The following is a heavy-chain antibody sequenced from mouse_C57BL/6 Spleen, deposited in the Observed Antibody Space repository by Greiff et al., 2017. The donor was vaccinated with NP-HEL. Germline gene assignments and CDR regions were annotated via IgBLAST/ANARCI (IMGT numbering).Heavy chain of an antibody. Sequence: QVQLQQSGAELVKPGASVKLSCKASGYTFTSYWMQWVKQRPGQGLEWIGEIDPSDSYTNYNQKFEGKATLTVDTSSSTAYMQLSSLTSEDSAVYYCARQGAAQATSWFAYWGQGTLVTVSA. V-gene: IGHV1-50*01. CDR1: GYTFTSYW. CDR3: ARQGAAQATSWFAY. D-gene: IGHD3-2*02. CDR2: IDPSDSYT. J-gene: IGHJ3*01.